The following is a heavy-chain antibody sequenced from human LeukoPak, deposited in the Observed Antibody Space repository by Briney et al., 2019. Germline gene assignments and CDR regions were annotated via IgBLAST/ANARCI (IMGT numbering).Heavy chain of an antibody. V-gene: IGHV3-48*03. CDR3: ARASGRLIDY. D-gene: IGHD3-10*01. CDR2: ISDSGRTI. J-gene: IGHJ4*02. CDR1: GFTFSSYE. Sequence: PGGSLRLSCTASGFTFSSYEMNWVRQAPGKGLEWVSYISDSGRTIYYADSVKGRFAISRDNSKNSLFLQMNSLRAEDTAVYYCARASGRLIDYWGQGTLVTVSS.